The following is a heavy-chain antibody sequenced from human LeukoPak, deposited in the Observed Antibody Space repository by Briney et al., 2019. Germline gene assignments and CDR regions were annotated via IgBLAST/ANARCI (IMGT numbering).Heavy chain of an antibody. D-gene: IGHD4-17*01. CDR1: GFTFSSYW. CDR3: ARAGDYGENDY. J-gene: IGHJ4*02. CDR2: IKQDGSEK. Sequence: GGSLRLSCAASGFTFSSYWMSWVRQAPGKGLEWVANIKQDGSEKYYVDSVKGRFTISRDNAKNSLYLQMNSLRAEDTALYYCARAGDYGENDYWGQGTLVTVSS. V-gene: IGHV3-7*03.